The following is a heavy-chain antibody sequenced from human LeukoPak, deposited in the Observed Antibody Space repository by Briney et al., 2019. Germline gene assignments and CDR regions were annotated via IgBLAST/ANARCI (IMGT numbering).Heavy chain of an antibody. CDR2: IDIDGNT. J-gene: IGHJ4*02. Sequence: GGSLRLSCVASGFAFSHHYMHWIRQAPGKGLVWVSRIDIDGNTNYADSVKGRFTISRDNTKDTVYLQMNSLRAEDTAVYYCARDLNYNFDYWGQGALVTVSS. CDR3: ARDLNYNFDY. CDR1: GFAFSHHY. D-gene: IGHD5-24*01. V-gene: IGHV3-74*01.